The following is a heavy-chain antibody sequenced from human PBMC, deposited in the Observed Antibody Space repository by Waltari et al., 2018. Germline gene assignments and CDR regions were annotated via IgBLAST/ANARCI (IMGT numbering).Heavy chain of an antibody. CDR1: GSSFSTSGVG. V-gene: IGHV2-5*02. J-gene: IGHJ4*02. D-gene: IGHD3-9*01. CDR3: AHRPSHYDIFSGYYNYFDY. CDR2: VYWDDNK. Sequence: QITLKESGPTLVKPTQTLTLTCAFSGSSFSTSGVGVGWIRQPPGKALEWLAFVYWDDNKRYSPSLKGRLTITKDTSEDQVVLTMTNIDPVDTATYFCAHRPSHYDIFSGYYNYFDYWGQGILVTVSS.